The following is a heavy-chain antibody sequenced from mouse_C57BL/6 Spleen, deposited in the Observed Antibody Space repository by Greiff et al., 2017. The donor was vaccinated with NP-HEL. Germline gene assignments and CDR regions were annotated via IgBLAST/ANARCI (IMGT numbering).Heavy chain of an antibody. CDR2: IDPEDGDT. CDR3: TTRSSGYEMDY. D-gene: IGHD3-2*02. Sequence: VQLKQSGAELVRPGASVKLSCTASGFNIKDYYMHWVKQRPEQGLEWIGRIDPEDGDTEYAPKFQGKATMTADTSSNTAYLQLNSLTSEDTAVYYCTTRSSGYEMDYWGQGTSVTVSS. CDR1: GFNIKDYY. V-gene: IGHV14-1*01. J-gene: IGHJ4*01.